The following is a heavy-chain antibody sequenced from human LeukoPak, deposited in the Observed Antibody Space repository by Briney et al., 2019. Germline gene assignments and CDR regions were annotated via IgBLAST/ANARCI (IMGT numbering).Heavy chain of an antibody. CDR1: GGSISSSSYY. CDR3: ARKPFYGDYFMGAFDI. D-gene: IGHD4-17*01. V-gene: IGHV4-39*01. CDR2: IYYSGST. Sequence: SETLSLTCTVSGGSISSSSYYWGWIRQPPGKGLEWIGSIYYSGSTYYNPSLKSRVTISVDTSKNQFSLKLSSVTAADTAVYYCARKPFYGDYFMGAFDIWGQGTMVTVSS. J-gene: IGHJ3*02.